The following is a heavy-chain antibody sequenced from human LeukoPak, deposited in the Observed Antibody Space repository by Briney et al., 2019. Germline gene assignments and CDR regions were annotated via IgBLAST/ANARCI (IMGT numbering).Heavy chain of an antibody. V-gene: IGHV3-7*01. J-gene: IGHJ3*02. Sequence: PGGSLRLSCVASGFTRSNYWMSWVRQAPGEGLEWVANIKEDGSEKYYVGSVKGRFTISRDNAKNSLYLHMDSLTAEDTAIYYCARDWVAGVPFDAFDIWGQGTMVSVSS. CDR2: IKEDGSEK. CDR3: ARDWVAGVPFDAFDI. D-gene: IGHD3-10*01. CDR1: GFTRSNYW.